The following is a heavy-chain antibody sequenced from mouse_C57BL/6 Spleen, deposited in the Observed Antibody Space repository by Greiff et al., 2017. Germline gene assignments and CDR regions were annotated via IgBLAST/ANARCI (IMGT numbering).Heavy chain of an antibody. CDR1: GYTFTSYW. CDR2: IYPSDSET. J-gene: IGHJ2*01. D-gene: IGHD1-1*01. CDR3: ARRFTTVVAHFDY. Sequence: QVQLQQPGAELVRPGSSVKLSCKASGYTFTSYWMDWVKQRPGQGLEWIGNIYPSDSETHYNQKFKDKATLTVDKSSSTAYMQLSSLTSEDSAVYYCARRFTTVVAHFDYWGQGTTLTVSS. V-gene: IGHV1-61*01.